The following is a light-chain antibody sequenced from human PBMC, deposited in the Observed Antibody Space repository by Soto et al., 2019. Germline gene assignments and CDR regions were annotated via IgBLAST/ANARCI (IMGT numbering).Light chain of an antibody. J-gene: IGKJ1*01. Sequence: DFQMTQSPSSLYASIGDRVTITCRASQSIRTYLNWYQQKPGKAPQLLIYAASRLQSGVPSRFSGSGSGTDFTLTISSLQPEDFATYYCQQSYSTMATFGQGTKVEIK. CDR1: QSIRTY. CDR2: AAS. V-gene: IGKV1-39*01. CDR3: QQSYSTMAT.